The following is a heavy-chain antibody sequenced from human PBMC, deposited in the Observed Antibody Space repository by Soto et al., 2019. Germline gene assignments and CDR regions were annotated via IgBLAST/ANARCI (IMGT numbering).Heavy chain of an antibody. D-gene: IGHD3-3*01. V-gene: IGHV4-59*01. Sequence: SETLSLTCTVSGGSISSYYWSWIRQPPGKGLEWIGYIYYSGSTNYNPSLKSRVTISVDTSKNQFSLKLSSVTAADTAVYYCARVQSLRFFNWFDPWGQGTLVTVSS. J-gene: IGHJ5*02. CDR3: ARVQSLRFFNWFDP. CDR2: IYYSGST. CDR1: GGSISSYY.